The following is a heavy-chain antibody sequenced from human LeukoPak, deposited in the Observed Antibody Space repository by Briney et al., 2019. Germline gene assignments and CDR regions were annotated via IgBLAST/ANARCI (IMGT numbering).Heavy chain of an antibody. CDR3: ARDWYHAFDF. Sequence: GGSLRLSCAASGLTFTNTWMNWVRQAPGKGLEWVGRIKSKSGGGTTDYAAPVKGRFTISRDDSKNTLYLQMNSLKTEDTAVYYCARDWYHAFDFWGQGTMVTVSS. V-gene: IGHV3-15*07. D-gene: IGHD3-9*01. J-gene: IGHJ3*01. CDR1: GLTFTNTW. CDR2: IKSKSGGGTT.